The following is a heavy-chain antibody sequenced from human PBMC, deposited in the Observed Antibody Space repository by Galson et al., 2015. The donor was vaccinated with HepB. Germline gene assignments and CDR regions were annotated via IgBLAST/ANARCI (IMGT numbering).Heavy chain of an antibody. D-gene: IGHD3-22*01. J-gene: IGHJ4*02. Sequence: SVKVSCKASGYTFTSYYMHWVRQAPGQGLEWMGIINPSGGSASYAQKFQGRVTMTRDTSTSTVYMELSSLRSEDTAVYYCARVEGTYYYDSSGYPHWGQGTLVTVSS. CDR2: INPSGGSA. CDR3: ARVEGTYYYDSSGYPH. CDR1: GYTFTSYY. V-gene: IGHV1-46*03.